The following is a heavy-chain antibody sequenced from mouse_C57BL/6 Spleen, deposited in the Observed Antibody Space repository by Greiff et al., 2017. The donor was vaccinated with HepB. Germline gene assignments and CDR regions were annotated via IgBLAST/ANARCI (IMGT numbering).Heavy chain of an antibody. D-gene: IGHD2-1*01. Sequence: VNVVESGAELVRPGASVTLSCKASGYTFTDYEMHWVKQTPVHGLEWIGAIDPETGGTAYNQKFKGKAILTADKSSSTAYMELRSLTSEDSAVYYCTRYGHYAWFAYWGQGTLVTVSA. CDR2: IDPETGGT. CDR1: GYTFTDYE. J-gene: IGHJ3*01. CDR3: TRYGHYAWFAY. V-gene: IGHV1-15*01.